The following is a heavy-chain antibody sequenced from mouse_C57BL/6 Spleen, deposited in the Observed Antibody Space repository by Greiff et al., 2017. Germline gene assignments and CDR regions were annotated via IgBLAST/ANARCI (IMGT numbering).Heavy chain of an antibody. CDR3: ARDSSGYAMDY. J-gene: IGHJ4*01. V-gene: IGHV1-52*01. CDR1: GYTFTSYW. Sequence: QVQLQQSGAELVRPGSSVKLSCKASGYTFTSYWMHWVKQRPIQGLEWIGNIDPSDSETHYNQKFKDKATLTVDKSSSTAYMQLSSLTSEDSAVYYCARDSSGYAMDYWGQGTSVTVSS. CDR2: IDPSDSET. D-gene: IGHD3-2*02.